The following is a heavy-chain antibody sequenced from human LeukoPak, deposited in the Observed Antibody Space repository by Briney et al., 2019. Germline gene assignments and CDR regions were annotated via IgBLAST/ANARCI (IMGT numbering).Heavy chain of an antibody. D-gene: IGHD5-18*01. CDR2: ISYDGSNK. CDR3: ARDIWATATARTFDY. Sequence: PGGSLRLSCAASGFTFSSYAMSWVRQAPGKGLEWVAVISYDGSNKYYADSVKGRFTISRDNSKNTLYLQMNSLRAEDTAVYYRARDIWATATARTFDYWGQGTLVTVSS. CDR1: GFTFSSYA. V-gene: IGHV3-30-3*01. J-gene: IGHJ4*02.